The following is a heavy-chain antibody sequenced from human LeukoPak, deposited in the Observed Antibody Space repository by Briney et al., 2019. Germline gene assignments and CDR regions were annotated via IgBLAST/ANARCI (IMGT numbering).Heavy chain of an antibody. Sequence: PSETLSLTCTVSGGSISSGSYYWSWIRQPAGKGLEWIGRIYTSGSTNYNPSLKSRVTISVDTSKNQFSLKLSSVTAADTAVYYCARDGSSGSVSFDYWGQGTLVTVSS. CDR2: IYTSGST. J-gene: IGHJ4*02. V-gene: IGHV4-61*02. CDR1: GGSISSGSYY. CDR3: ARDGSSGSVSFDY. D-gene: IGHD3-22*01.